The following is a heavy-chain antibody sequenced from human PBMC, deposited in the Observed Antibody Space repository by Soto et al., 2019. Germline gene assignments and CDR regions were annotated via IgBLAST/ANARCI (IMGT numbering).Heavy chain of an antibody. Sequence: ASVKVSCKASGYSFSFYGINWVRQAPGQGLEWMGWINPSDGNRNFAQKFEDRVTMTTDTSTNTAYMELRSLKSDDTAMYYCASITMVRVVIIAGGADAFDIWGQGTMVTVSS. D-gene: IGHD3-10*01. CDR1: GYSFSFYG. CDR3: ASITMVRVVIIAGGADAFDI. CDR2: INPSDGNR. J-gene: IGHJ3*02. V-gene: IGHV1-18*01.